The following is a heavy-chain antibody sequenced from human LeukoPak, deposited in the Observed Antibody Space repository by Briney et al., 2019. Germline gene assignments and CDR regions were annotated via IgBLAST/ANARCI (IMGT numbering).Heavy chain of an antibody. CDR1: GYTFTNYG. CDR3: ARDQSVRLLQTSSTYFKHVFAT. V-gene: IGHV1-18*01. D-gene: IGHD6-13*01. Sequence: GASVKVSCKTSGYTFTNYGISWGRQAPGLGLEWMGWISAYNGNTNYAQKVQGRVTMTTDTSTSTAYMELGSLRFDDTAVYYCARDQSVRLLQTSSTYFKHVFATWGQGSMVTVSS. J-gene: IGHJ3*02. CDR2: ISAYNGNT.